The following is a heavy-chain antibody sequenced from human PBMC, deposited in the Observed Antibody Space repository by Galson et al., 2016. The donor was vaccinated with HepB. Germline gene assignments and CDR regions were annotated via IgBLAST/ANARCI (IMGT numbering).Heavy chain of an antibody. J-gene: IGHJ6*02. CDR3: AKDEGFYSGMDF. CDR1: GGSVSSASHY. D-gene: IGHD2-2*02. Sequence: SETLSLTCTVSGGSVSSASHYWSWVRQPTGKGLEWIGYISDSESTNYNPSLKGRVTISLDRTKNQFSLRLNSVIAADTAVYYCAKDEGFYSGMDFWGQGTTVTVS. CDR2: ISDSEST. V-gene: IGHV4-61*01.